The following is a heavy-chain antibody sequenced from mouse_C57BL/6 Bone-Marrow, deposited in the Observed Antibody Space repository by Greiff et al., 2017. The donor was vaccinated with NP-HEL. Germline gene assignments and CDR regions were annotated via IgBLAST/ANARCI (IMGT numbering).Heavy chain of an antibody. D-gene: IGHD2-2*01. V-gene: IGHV5-2*01. J-gene: IGHJ3*01. CDR1: EYEFPSHD. CDR2: INSDGGST. Sequence: EVKLMESGGGLVQPGESLKLSCESNEYEFPSHDMSWVRKTPEKRLELVAAINSDGGSTYYPDTMERRFIISRYHPPKTLYLQMSSLRSEDTALYYCARWLRRGKAYWGQGTLVTVSA. CDR3: ARWLRRGKAY.